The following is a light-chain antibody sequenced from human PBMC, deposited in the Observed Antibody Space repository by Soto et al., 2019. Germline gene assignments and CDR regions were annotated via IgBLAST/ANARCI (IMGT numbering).Light chain of an antibody. V-gene: IGKV1-12*01. CDR3: QQADSFPLS. J-gene: IGKJ4*01. CDR1: QSIYKW. Sequence: DIQMTQSPSSESASIGDRVTISCRASQSIYKWLVWYQQKPGKAPNLLIYAASSLQSGVPSRFSGSGYGTDFTLTISSLQPEDFATYYCQQADSFPLSFGGGTKVEI. CDR2: AAS.